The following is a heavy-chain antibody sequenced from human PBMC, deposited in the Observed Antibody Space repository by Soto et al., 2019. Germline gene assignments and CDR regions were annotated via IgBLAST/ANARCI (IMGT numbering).Heavy chain of an antibody. D-gene: IGHD5-18*01. CDR3: ARSPYSYGPIDY. J-gene: IGHJ4*02. CDR1: GFTVSSNY. CDR2: IYSGGST. Sequence: GGSLRLSCAASGFTVSSNYMGWVRQAPGKGPEWVSVIYSGGSTYYADSVKGRFTISRDNSKNTLYLQMNSLRAEDTAVYYCARSPYSYGPIDYWGQGTLVTVSS. V-gene: IGHV3-66*01.